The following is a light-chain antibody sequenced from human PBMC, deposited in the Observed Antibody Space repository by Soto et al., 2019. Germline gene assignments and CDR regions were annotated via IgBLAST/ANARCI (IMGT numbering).Light chain of an antibody. V-gene: IGKV1-5*01. J-gene: IGKJ1*01. CDR1: QSISSR. Sequence: DIQMTQYTSTLSASVGDRVTITCRASQSISSRLAWYQQKPGKAPKFLVYDASNLESGVPSRFSGSGSGTEFTLTISSLQPDDFATYYCQQYNSYSVTFGQGTKVDI. CDR2: DAS. CDR3: QQYNSYSVT.